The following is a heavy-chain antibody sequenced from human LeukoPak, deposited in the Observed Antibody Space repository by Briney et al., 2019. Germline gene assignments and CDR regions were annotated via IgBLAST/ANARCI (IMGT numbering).Heavy chain of an antibody. Sequence: SETLSLTRTVSVGSISSYFWSSIRQPAGKGLEWIGRIYTSGSTNYNPSLKSRVTMSVDTSKTQFSLKLSSVTAADTAVYYCARGPRYDFWSGPLDYGMDVWGQGTTVTVSS. D-gene: IGHD3-3*01. J-gene: IGHJ6*02. CDR2: IYTSGST. CDR1: VGSISSYF. V-gene: IGHV4-4*07. CDR3: ARGPRYDFWSGPLDYGMDV.